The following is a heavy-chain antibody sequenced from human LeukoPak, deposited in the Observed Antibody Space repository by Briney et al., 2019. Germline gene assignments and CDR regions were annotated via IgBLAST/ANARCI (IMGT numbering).Heavy chain of an antibody. V-gene: IGHV6-1*01. J-gene: IGHJ4*02. CDR3: ARVSRIAVTPYYFDS. D-gene: IGHD6-19*01. CDR2: TYFRSKWYN. CDR1: GDGVSSNSAA. Sequence: SQTLSLTCAISGDGVSSNSAAWNWIRQSPSRGLEWLGRTYFRSKWYNDYAVSVKSLITITPDTSKNQFSLQLNSVTPEDTAMYYCARVSRIAVTPYYFDSWGQGTLVTVSS.